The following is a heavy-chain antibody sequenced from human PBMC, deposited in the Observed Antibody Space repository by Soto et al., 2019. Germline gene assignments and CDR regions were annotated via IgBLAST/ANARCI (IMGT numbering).Heavy chain of an antibody. V-gene: IGHV4-34*01. Sequence: PSETLSLTCAVYGGSFSGYYWSWIRQPPGKGLEWIGEINHSGSTNYNPSLKSRVTISVDTSKNQFSLKLSSVTAADTAVYYCARDTHFTPMDVWAKGTTVPVSS. CDR2: INHSGST. J-gene: IGHJ6*03. CDR1: GGSFSGYY. D-gene: IGHD3-3*02. CDR3: ARDTHFTPMDV.